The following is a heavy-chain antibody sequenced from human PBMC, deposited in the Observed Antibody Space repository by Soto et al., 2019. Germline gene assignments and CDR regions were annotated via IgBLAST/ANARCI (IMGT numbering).Heavy chain of an antibody. D-gene: IGHD2-21*01. J-gene: IGHJ6*02. CDR3: ARGIKNYYGMDV. CDR2: LNSDGSTT. V-gene: IGHV3-74*01. Sequence: EVQVVESGGGLVQPGGSLRLSCAASGFTFSSYWMHWVRQVPGKGLVWVSCLNSDGSTTNYADSVKGRFTIFRDNARNTLSLQMNSLRADDTAVYYCARGIKNYYGMDVWGQGTTVTVSS. CDR1: GFTFSSYW.